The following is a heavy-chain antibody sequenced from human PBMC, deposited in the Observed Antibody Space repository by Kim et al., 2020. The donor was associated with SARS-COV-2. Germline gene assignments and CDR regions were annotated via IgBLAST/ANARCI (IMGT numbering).Heavy chain of an antibody. CDR2: ISTSATTI. J-gene: IGHJ6*02. CDR3: ARSLYCRSISCFFGMDV. V-gene: IGHV3-48*03. CDR1: GFTFNTYE. Sequence: GGSLRLSCAASGFTFNTYEMNWVRQAPGKGLEWISYISTSATTIYYADSVKGRVTISRDNAKSLLSLQMNSLRAEDTAVYYCARSLYCRSISCFFGMDVWGLGTTVTVSS. D-gene: IGHD2-2*01.